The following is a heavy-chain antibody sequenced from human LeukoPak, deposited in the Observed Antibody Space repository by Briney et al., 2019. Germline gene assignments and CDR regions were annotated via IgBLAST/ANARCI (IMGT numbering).Heavy chain of an antibody. V-gene: IGHV4-4*07. CDR2: IDISGSS. CDR1: GGSISSYY. Sequence: SETLSLTCTVSGGSISSYYWSWIRQPAGKGLEWIGRIDISGSSEYNPSLKSRLTMSVDTSKNQFSLKLSSVTAADTAVYYCAREYTNKDILTGYYKGRGYYYYMDVWGKGTTVTVSS. CDR3: AREYTNKDILTGYYKGRGYYYYMDV. J-gene: IGHJ6*03. D-gene: IGHD3-9*01.